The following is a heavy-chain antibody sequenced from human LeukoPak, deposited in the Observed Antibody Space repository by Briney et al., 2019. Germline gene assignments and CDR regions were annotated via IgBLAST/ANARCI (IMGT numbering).Heavy chain of an antibody. J-gene: IGHJ4*02. CDR1: GFTFSGYW. D-gene: IGHD6-13*01. V-gene: IGHV3-7*01. Sequence: GGSLRLSCAASGFTFSGYWMHWVRQAPGKGLEWVANLRQDGSEKHFADSVKGRFTISRDNAENSLYLQMNSLRAEDTAMYYCARGTIAAPGTDYWGQGTLVTVSS. CDR3: ARGTIAAPGTDY. CDR2: LRQDGSEK.